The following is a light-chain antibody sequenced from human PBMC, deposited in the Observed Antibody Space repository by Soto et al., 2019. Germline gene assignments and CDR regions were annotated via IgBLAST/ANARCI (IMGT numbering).Light chain of an antibody. CDR1: QNIARY. CDR2: FTS. Sequence: DIQMTQSPSSLSASVGDRVTITCRASQNIARYLNWYQHKPGEAPKLLIFFTSSLQSGVPSRFSGSGSGTDFTLTISSLQPEDFGTYYCQQSLNTPRTFGQGTKVEIK. J-gene: IGKJ1*01. CDR3: QQSLNTPRT. V-gene: IGKV1-39*01.